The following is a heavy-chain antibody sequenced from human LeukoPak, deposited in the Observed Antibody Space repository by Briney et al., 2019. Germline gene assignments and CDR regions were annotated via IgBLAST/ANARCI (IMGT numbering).Heavy chain of an antibody. J-gene: IGHJ4*02. CDR3: ARVTGYMIEDYFDY. V-gene: IGHV4-61*05. Sequence: PSETLSLTCTVSGGSISSSSYYWGWIRQPPGKGLEWIGYIYYSGSTNYNPPLKSRVTISVDTSKNQFSLKLRSVTAADTAVYYCARVTGYMIEDYFDYWGQGTLVTVSS. CDR2: IYYSGST. CDR1: GGSISSSSYY. D-gene: IGHD3-22*01.